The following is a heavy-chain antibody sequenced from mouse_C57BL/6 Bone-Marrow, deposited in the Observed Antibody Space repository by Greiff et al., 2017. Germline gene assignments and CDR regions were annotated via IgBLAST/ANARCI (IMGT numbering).Heavy chain of an antibody. Sequence: QVQLQQSGAELVKPGASVKISCKASGYAFSSYWMNWVKQRPGKGLEWIGQIYPGDGDTNYNGKFKGKATLTADKSSSTAYMQLSSLTSEDSAVYYCARMTWGNYGSTRDYWGQGTTLTVSS. CDR1: GYAFSSYW. CDR2: IYPGDGDT. J-gene: IGHJ2*01. CDR3: ARMTWGNYGSTRDY. D-gene: IGHD1-1*01. V-gene: IGHV1-80*01.